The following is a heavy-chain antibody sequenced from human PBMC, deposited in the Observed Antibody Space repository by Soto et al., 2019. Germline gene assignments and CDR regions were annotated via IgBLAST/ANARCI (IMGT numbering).Heavy chain of an antibody. V-gene: IGHV3-33*01. CDR2: IWYDGSNK. D-gene: IGHD2-15*01. J-gene: IGHJ6*03. CDR1: GFTFSSYG. CDR3: AREPYCSGGSCYATAYYYYYMDV. Sequence: QVQLVESGGGVVQPGRSLRLSCAASGFTFSSYGMHWVRQAPGKGLEWVAVIWYDGSNKYYADSVKCRFTISRDNSKNTLYLQMNSLRAEDTAVYYCAREPYCSGGSCYATAYYYYYMDVWGKGTTVTVSS.